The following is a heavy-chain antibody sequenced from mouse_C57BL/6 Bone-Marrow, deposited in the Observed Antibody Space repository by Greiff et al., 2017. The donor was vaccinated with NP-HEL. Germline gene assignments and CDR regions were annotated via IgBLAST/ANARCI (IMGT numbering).Heavy chain of an antibody. CDR3: AREGTLTGTVLYWYFDV. CDR1: GFTFSDYG. D-gene: IGHD4-1*01. J-gene: IGHJ1*03. CDR2: ISSGSSTI. Sequence: EVKVVESGGGLVKPGGSLKLSCAASGFTFSDYGMHWVRQAPEKGLEWVAYISSGSSTIYYADTVKGRFTISRDNAKNTLFLQMTSLRSEDTAMYYCAREGTLTGTVLYWYFDVWGTGTTVTVSS. V-gene: IGHV5-17*01.